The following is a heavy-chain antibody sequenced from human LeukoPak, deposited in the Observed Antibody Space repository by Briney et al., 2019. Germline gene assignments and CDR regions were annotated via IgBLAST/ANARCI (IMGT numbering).Heavy chain of an antibody. CDR3: AKDPNNYGGNSDYFDF. Sequence: GGSLRLSCAASGFSFSDRAMHWVRQAPGKGLEWVAVIWYDGSDKYYVDSVKGRFTVSRDNSNNTLYLQMNSLRGEDTGVYYCAKDPNNYGGNSDYFDFWGQGTLVTVSS. CDR1: GFSFSDRA. J-gene: IGHJ4*02. V-gene: IGHV3-33*06. D-gene: IGHD4-23*01. CDR2: IWYDGSDK.